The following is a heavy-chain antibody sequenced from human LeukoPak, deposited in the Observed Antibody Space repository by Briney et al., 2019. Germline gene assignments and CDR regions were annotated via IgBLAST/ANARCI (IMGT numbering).Heavy chain of an antibody. V-gene: IGHV3-21*01. CDR1: GFTLSVYS. CDR3: ARNRLNTNYFDY. Sequence: PGGSLRLSCAASGFTLSVYSMNWVRQAPGKVLEWVSSITTSSSDMYYADSVKGRFTISRDNAKNSLFLQMNSLRAEDSAVYYCARNRLNTNYFDYWGQGTLVTVSS. J-gene: IGHJ4*02. D-gene: IGHD1-26*01. CDR2: ITTSSSDM.